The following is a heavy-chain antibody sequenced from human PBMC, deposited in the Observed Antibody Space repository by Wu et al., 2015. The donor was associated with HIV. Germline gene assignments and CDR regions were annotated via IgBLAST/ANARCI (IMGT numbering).Heavy chain of an antibody. CDR1: GYTFTGYY. Sequence: QVQLVQSGAEVKKPGASVKVSCKASGYTFTGYYMHWVRQAPGQGLEWMGWINPNSGGTNYAQKFQGRVTMTRDTSISTAYMELSRLRSDDTAVYYCARSGYTDTAMVRRLLLDYWGQGTLVTVS. CDR3: ARSGYTDTAMVRRLLLDY. CDR2: INPNSGGT. J-gene: IGHJ4*02. D-gene: IGHD5-18*01. V-gene: IGHV1-2*02.